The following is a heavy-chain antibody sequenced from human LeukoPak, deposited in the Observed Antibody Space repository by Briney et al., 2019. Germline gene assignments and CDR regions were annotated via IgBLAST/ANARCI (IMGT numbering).Heavy chain of an antibody. D-gene: IGHD4-11*01. Sequence: GGSLRLSCAASGFTFSSYGMHWVRQAPGKGLEWVTVMFYDGSNKYYADSVKGRFSISRDNSKNTLYLQMNSLRAEDTAVYYCARVYSNSPEYGMDVWGQGTTVTVS. CDR2: MFYDGSNK. J-gene: IGHJ6*02. V-gene: IGHV3-33*01. CDR1: GFTFSSYG. CDR3: ARVYSNSPEYGMDV.